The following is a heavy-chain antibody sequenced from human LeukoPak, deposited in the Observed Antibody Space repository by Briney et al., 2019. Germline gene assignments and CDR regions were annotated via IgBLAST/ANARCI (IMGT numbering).Heavy chain of an antibody. CDR1: GFSFPYG. J-gene: IGHJ4*02. Sequence: PGGSLRLSCEASGFSFPYGMSWVRQAPGKGLEWVSGITNSGENTYYADSVKGRFTISRDNSRNTLYLQMNTLRAEDTAVYFCAKSPVSSCRGSFCYPFDYWGQGNLVTVSS. CDR3: AKSPVSSCRGSFCYPFDY. V-gene: IGHV3-23*01. CDR2: ITNSGENT. D-gene: IGHD2-15*01.